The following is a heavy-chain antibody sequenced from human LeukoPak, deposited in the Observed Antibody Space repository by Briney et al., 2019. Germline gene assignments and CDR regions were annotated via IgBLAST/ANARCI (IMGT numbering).Heavy chain of an antibody. Sequence: SETLSLTCTVSGGSISSGGYYWSWFRQHPGKGLEWIGYIYYSGNTYYNPSLKSRFTLSVDTSKNQFSLKLSSVTAADTAVYYCARVAQYSGYDLDYWGQGTLVTVSS. CDR3: ARVAQYSGYDLDY. J-gene: IGHJ4*02. D-gene: IGHD5-12*01. V-gene: IGHV4-31*03. CDR1: GGSISSGGYY. CDR2: IYYSGNT.